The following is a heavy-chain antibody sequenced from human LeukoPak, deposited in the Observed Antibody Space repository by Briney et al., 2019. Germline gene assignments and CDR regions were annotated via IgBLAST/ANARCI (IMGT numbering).Heavy chain of an antibody. V-gene: IGHV3-48*03. CDR2: ISSSGSTT. CDR1: GFTFSSYE. CDR3: AKASSSGWYLVGVLDY. Sequence: GGSLRLSCAASGFTFSSYEMNWVRQAPGKGLEWVSYISSSGSTTYYADSVKGRFTISRDNSKNTLYLQMNSLRAEDTAVYYCAKASSSGWYLVGVLDYWGQGTLVTVSS. D-gene: IGHD6-19*01. J-gene: IGHJ4*02.